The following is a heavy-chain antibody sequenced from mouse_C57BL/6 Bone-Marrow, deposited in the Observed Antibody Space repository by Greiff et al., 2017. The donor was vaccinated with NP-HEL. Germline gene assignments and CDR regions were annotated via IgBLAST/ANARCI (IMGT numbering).Heavy chain of an antibody. CDR2: IWSGGST. D-gene: IGHD2-4*01. CDR3: ARNQGCDSAWFAY. V-gene: IGHV2-2*01. J-gene: IGHJ3*01. CDR1: GFSLTSYG. Sequence: VQLQQSGPGLVQPSQRLSITCTVSGFSLTSYGVHWVRQSPGKGLEWLGVIWSGGSTDYNAAFISRLSISKDNSKRLVFFKMNRLQADDTARYYCARNQGCDSAWFAYWGQGTLVTVSA.